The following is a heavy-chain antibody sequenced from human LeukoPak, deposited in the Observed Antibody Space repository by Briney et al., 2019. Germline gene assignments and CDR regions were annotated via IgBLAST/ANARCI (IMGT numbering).Heavy chain of an antibody. J-gene: IGHJ4*02. CDR2: IDYSGST. CDR1: GGSIHTYY. V-gene: IGHV4-59*01. D-gene: IGHD5-12*01. Sequence: SETLSLTCTVSGGSIHTYYWSWIRQSPGKGLEWIGYIDYSGSTNYNPSLRSRVTMSIDTSKKQFSLKLTSVTAADTALYYCARAGHTGYEIDYWGQGTLLTVSS. CDR3: ARAGHTGYEIDY.